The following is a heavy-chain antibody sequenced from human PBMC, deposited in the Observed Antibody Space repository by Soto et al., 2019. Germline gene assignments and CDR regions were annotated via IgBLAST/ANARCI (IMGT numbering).Heavy chain of an antibody. CDR1: GGSISSYY. Sequence: SETLSLTCTVSGGSISSYYWSWIRQPPGKGLEWVGYIYYSGSTNYNPSLKSRVTISVDTSKNQFSLKLSSVTAADTAVYYCARIPTYYYYYMDVWGKGTTVTVSS. V-gene: IGHV4-59*01. CDR2: IYYSGST. CDR3: ARIPTYYYYYMDV. J-gene: IGHJ6*03.